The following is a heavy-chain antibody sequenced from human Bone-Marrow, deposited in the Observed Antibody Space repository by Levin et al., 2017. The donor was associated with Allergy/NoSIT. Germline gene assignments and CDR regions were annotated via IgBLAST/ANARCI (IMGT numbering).Heavy chain of an antibody. V-gene: IGHV3-49*03. J-gene: IGHJ6*02. CDR3: SRDLVETIPHPFYYNGMDV. D-gene: IGHD5-24*01. CDR2: MRSEIYGGTT. Sequence: GESLKISCTTSGFTFRLYSISWIRQAPGRGLEWVGFMRSEIYGGTTEYAASVRGRFFVSRDDSEGIAYLQMNSLKTEDTGIYYCSRDLVETIPHPFYYNGMDVWGQGTTVIVSS. CDR1: GFTFRLYS.